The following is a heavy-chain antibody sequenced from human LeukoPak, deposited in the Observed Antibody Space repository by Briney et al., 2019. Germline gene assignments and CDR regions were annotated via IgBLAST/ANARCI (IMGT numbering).Heavy chain of an antibody. CDR3: ARVGGVGEYSSHWFDP. J-gene: IGHJ5*02. CDR2: INPNSGGT. D-gene: IGHD2/OR15-2a*01. Sequence: ASVKVSCKASGYTFTGYYMHWVRQAPGQGLEWMGWINPNSGGTNYAQKFQGRVTMTRDTSISTAYMELSRLRSDDTAVYYCARVGGVGEYSSHWFDPWGQGTLVTVSS. CDR1: GYTFTGYY. V-gene: IGHV1-2*02.